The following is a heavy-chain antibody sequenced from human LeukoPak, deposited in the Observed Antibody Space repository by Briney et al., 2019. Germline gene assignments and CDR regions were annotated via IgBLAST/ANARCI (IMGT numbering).Heavy chain of an antibody. Sequence: SVKVSCKASGGTFSSYAISWVRQAPGQGLAWMGGIIPIFGTANYAQKFQGRVTITTDESTSTAYMELSSLRSEDTAVYYCASDSSSTYYMDVWGKGTTVTVSS. J-gene: IGHJ6*03. D-gene: IGHD6-6*01. CDR2: IIPIFGTA. CDR3: ASDSSSTYYMDV. V-gene: IGHV1-69*05. CDR1: GGTFSSYA.